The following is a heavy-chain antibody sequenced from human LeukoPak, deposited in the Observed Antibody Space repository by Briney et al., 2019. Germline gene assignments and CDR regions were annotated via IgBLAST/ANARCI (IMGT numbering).Heavy chain of an antibody. V-gene: IGHV1-18*01. CDR1: GDTFTSYG. Sequence: ASVKVSCKASGDTFTSYGISWVRQAPGQGLEWVGWISAYNGNTNYAQKLQGRVTMTTDTSTSTAYMELRSLRSDDTAVYYCARDAWIVGALDYWGQGTLVTVSS. J-gene: IGHJ4*02. D-gene: IGHD1-26*01. CDR2: ISAYNGNT. CDR3: ARDAWIVGALDY.